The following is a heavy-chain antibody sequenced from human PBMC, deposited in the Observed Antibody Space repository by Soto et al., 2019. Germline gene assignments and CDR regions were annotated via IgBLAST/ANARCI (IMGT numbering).Heavy chain of an antibody. Sequence: QVQLQESGPGLVKPSETLSLTCTVSGGSVSSGSYYWSWIRQPPGKGLEWIGYIYYSGSTNYNPSRKSRVTISVDTSKNQFSLKLSSVTAADTAVYYCARDGLRSLYYYYDGMDVWGQGTTVTVSS. CDR3: ARDGLRSLYYYYDGMDV. V-gene: IGHV4-61*01. J-gene: IGHJ6*02. CDR2: IYYSGST. D-gene: IGHD4-17*01. CDR1: GGSVSSGSYY.